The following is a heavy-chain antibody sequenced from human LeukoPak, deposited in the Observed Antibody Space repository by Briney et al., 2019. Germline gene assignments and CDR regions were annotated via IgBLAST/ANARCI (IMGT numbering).Heavy chain of an antibody. D-gene: IGHD1-26*01. Sequence: SETLSLTCAVSGGSISSSNWWSWVRQPPGKGLEWIGEIYHSGGTNYNPSLKSRVTISVDKSKNQFSLKLSSVTAADTAVYYCARDVLVGATALLTDDWGQGTLVTVSS. CDR2: IYHSGGT. V-gene: IGHV4-4*02. J-gene: IGHJ4*02. CDR3: ARDVLVGATALLTDD. CDR1: GGSISSSNW.